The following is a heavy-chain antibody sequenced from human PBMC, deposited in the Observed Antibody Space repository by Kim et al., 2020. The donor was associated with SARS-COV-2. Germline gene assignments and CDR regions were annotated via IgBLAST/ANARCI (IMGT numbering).Heavy chain of an antibody. CDR3: ARDTSSWYYFDY. D-gene: IGHD6-13*01. J-gene: IGHJ4*02. Sequence: YSADSGKRRFTISRANAKNTLYLQMNSLRAEDTAVYYCARDTSSWYYFDYWGQGTLVTVSS. V-gene: IGHV3-33*01.